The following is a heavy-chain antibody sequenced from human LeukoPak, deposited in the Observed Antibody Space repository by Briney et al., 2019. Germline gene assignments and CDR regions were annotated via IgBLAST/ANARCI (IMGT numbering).Heavy chain of an antibody. CDR3: ARDIKVGATKYYFDY. V-gene: IGHV3-30*03. Sequence: GGSLRLSCAASGFTFSSYGMHWVRQAPGKGLEWVAVISYDGSNKYYADSVKGRFTISRDNSKNTLYLQMNSLRAEDTAVYYCARDIKVGATKYYFDYWGQGTLVTVSS. CDR2: ISYDGSNK. J-gene: IGHJ4*02. CDR1: GFTFSSYG. D-gene: IGHD1-26*01.